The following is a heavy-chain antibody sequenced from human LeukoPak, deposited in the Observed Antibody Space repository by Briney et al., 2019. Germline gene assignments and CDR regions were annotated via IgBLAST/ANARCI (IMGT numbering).Heavy chain of an antibody. CDR3: ARVLVGATSNYFDY. D-gene: IGHD1-26*01. CDR2: ISSNGGST. CDR1: GFTFSSYA. J-gene: IGHJ4*02. V-gene: IGHV3-64*01. Sequence: GGSLRLSCAASGFTFSSYAMHWVRQAPGKGLEYVSAISSNGGSTYYANSVKGRFTISRDNSKNTLYLQMGSLRAEDVAVYYCARVLVGATSNYFDYWGQGTLVTVSS.